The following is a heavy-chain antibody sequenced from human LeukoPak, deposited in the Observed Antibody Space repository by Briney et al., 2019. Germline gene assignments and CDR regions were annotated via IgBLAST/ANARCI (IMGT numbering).Heavy chain of an antibody. CDR3: ARDERDFGESNWFDP. CDR2: IYYSGST. CDR1: GGSISSYY. D-gene: IGHD3-10*01. J-gene: IGHJ5*02. Sequence: PSETLSLTCTVSGGSISSYYWSWIRQPPGKGLEWIGYIYYSGSTNYNPSLKSRVTISVDTSKNQFSLKLNSVTAADTAVYYCARDERDFGESNWFDPWGQGTLVTVSS. V-gene: IGHV4-59*01.